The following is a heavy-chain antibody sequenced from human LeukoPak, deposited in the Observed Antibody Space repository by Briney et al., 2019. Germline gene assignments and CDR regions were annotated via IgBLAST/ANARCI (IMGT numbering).Heavy chain of an antibody. J-gene: IGHJ4*02. D-gene: IGHD3-3*01. V-gene: IGHV1-2*02. CDR3: ARTNIPIFGVVIKYYFDY. CDR2: INPNSGGT. Sequence: ASVKVSCKASGYTFTGYYMHWVRQAPGQGLEWMGWINPNSGGTNYAQKFQGRVTMTRDTSISTAYMELSRLRSDDTAVYYCARTNIPIFGVVIKYYFDYWGQGTLVTVSS. CDR1: GYTFTGYY.